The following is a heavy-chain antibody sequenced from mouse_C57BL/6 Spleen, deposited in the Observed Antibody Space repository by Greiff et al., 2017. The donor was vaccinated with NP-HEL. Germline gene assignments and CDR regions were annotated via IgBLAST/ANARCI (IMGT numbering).Heavy chain of an antibody. D-gene: IGHD1-1*01. Sequence: VKLQQPGAELVMPGASVKLSCKASGYTFTSYWMHWVKQRPGQGLEWIGEIDPSDSYTNYNQKFKGKSTLTVDKSSSTAYMQLSSLTSEDSAVYYCARVVAYYYAMDYWGQGTSVTVAS. CDR1: GYTFTSYW. J-gene: IGHJ4*01. CDR2: IDPSDSYT. CDR3: ARVVAYYYAMDY. V-gene: IGHV1-69*01.